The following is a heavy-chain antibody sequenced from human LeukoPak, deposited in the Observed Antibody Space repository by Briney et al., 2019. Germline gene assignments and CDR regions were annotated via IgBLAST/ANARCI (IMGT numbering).Heavy chain of an antibody. CDR3: ARDLGDYVGYDAFDI. CDR1: GFTFSSFE. D-gene: IGHD4-17*01. V-gene: IGHV3-48*03. J-gene: IGHJ3*02. CDR2: ITSSGSKT. Sequence: GGSLRLSCAPSGFTFSSFEMNWVRQAPGKGLEWLSYITSSGSKTYYADSVKGRFTVSRDNAKNSLYLQMNSLRAEDTAVYYCARDLGDYVGYDAFDIWGQGTMVTVSS.